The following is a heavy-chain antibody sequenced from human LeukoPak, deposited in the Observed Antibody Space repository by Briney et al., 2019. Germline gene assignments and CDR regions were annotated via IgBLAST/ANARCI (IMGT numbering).Heavy chain of an antibody. CDR3: ARLLWSQHHSYFDY. CDR1: GYSFSSYW. CDR2: IYPGDSNT. V-gene: IGHV5-51*01. Sequence: GESLKISCKGSGYSFSSYWIGWVRQMPGKGLEWMGIIYPGDSNTRYSPSFKGQVTISADKSTSTAYLQWSSLKPSDTVMYYCARLLWSQHHSYFDYWGQGTLVTVSS. J-gene: IGHJ4*02. D-gene: IGHD3-10*01.